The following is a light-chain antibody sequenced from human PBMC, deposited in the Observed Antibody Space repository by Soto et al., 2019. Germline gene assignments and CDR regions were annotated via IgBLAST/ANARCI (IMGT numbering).Light chain of an antibody. Sequence: QSVLTQPPSVSAAPGQKVTISCSGSSSNIGNNYVSWYQQLPGTAPKLLIYDHNKRPSGIPDRFSGSKSGTSATLGITGLQTGDEADYYCGTWDSILSAVVFGGGTKLTVL. CDR1: SSNIGNNY. V-gene: IGLV1-51*01. CDR3: GTWDSILSAVV. J-gene: IGLJ2*01. CDR2: DHN.